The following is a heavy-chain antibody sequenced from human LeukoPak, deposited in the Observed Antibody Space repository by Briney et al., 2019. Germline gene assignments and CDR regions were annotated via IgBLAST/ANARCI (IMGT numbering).Heavy chain of an antibody. Sequence: PGGSLRLSCAASGFTFSSYAMSWVRQAPGKGLEWVSAISGSGGSTYYADSVKGRFTISRDNSKNTLYLQMNSLRAEDTAVYYCAKDQFTMVRGVIFGFSHYYGVDVWGQGTTVTVSS. CDR1: GFTFSSYA. CDR2: ISGSGGST. CDR3: AKDQFTMVRGVIFGFSHYYGVDV. D-gene: IGHD3-10*01. V-gene: IGHV3-23*01. J-gene: IGHJ6*02.